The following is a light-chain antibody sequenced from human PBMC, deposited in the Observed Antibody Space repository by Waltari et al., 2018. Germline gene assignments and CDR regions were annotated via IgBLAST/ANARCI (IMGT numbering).Light chain of an antibody. Sequence: QTVVTQEQSLSVSPGGKVTLTCALRFGSLSSPSYASWYQQRPGQSPRTLVYKTNSRSSGVPDRFSGSVLGNKAALTITGAQADDESDYYCLLYMGSGIWVFGGGTKLTVL. CDR1: FGSLSSPSY. CDR2: KTN. V-gene: IGLV8-61*01. J-gene: IGLJ3*02. CDR3: LLYMGSGIWV.